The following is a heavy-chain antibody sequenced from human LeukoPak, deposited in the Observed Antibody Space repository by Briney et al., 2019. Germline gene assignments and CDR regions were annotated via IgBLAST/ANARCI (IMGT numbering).Heavy chain of an antibody. J-gene: IGHJ4*02. CDR3: ARKYSSNWYFDY. CDR2: IYYTGTT. D-gene: IGHD6-13*01. Sequence: SETLSLTCTVSGGSISSYYWSWIRQPPGKGLEWIGYIYYTGTTNYNPSLKSRVTISVDTSKNQFSLKLSPVTAADTAVYYCARKYSSNWYFDYWGQGTLVTVSS. V-gene: IGHV4-59*13. CDR1: GGSISSYY.